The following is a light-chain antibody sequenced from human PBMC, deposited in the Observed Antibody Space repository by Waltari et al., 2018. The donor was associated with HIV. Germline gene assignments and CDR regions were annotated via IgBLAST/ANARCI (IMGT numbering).Light chain of an antibody. CDR2: LNS. Sequence: IVLTQSPLVLPVTRGELASISCRSSQSLLTSDEYTFLNWYLQKPGQSPRLLIFLNSNRASGVPDRFSGSRSGTDFTLRIARVEAEDVGIYYCMQTLQAPWTFGQGTKVE. J-gene: IGKJ2*02. CDR1: QSLLTSDEYTF. V-gene: IGKV2-28*01. CDR3: MQTLQAPWT.